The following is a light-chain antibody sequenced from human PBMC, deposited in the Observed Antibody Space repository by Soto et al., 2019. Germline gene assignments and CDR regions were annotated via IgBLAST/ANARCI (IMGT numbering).Light chain of an antibody. Sequence: DIQMTQSPSSLSAAVGDRVTITCRASQGIDTYLAWYQQKPGKVPKLLIYAASTLQSGFPSRFSGSGSGTDFTLTISSLQPEDCATYYCQKYTLVPFTFGPGTKVDIK. J-gene: IGKJ3*01. CDR3: QKYTLVPFT. V-gene: IGKV1-27*01. CDR2: AAS. CDR1: QGIDTY.